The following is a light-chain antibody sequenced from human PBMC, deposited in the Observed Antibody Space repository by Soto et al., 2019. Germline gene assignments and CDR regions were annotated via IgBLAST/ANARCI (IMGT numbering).Light chain of an antibody. Sequence: DIQLTQSPSFLSASVGDRVTVTCRASQGINSYLAWYQQKPGKAPNLLIYTASTLQSGVPSRFSGSGSGTEFTLTITSLQPEDFASYYCQQLYTYPLTFGGGTKVEIK. V-gene: IGKV1-9*01. CDR2: TAS. CDR3: QQLYTYPLT. J-gene: IGKJ4*01. CDR1: QGINSY.